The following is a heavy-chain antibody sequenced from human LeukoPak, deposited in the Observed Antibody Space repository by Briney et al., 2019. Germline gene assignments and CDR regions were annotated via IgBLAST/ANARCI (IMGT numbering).Heavy chain of an antibody. J-gene: IGHJ5*01. V-gene: IGHV4-34*01. CDR3: ARGHGTEVAPTGWFDS. CDR2: INHSGGT. D-gene: IGHD5-12*01. Sequence: SETLSLTCAVYGGSFSGNNWSWIRQPPGKGLEWIGKINHSGGTNYNPSLKSRVTISVDTSKNQFSLKLNSMTAADTAVYYCARGHGTEVAPTGWFDSWGQGILVTVSS. CDR1: GGSFSGNN.